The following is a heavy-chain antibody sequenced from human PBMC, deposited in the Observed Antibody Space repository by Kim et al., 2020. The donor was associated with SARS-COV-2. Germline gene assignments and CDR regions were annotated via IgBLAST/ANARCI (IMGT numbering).Heavy chain of an antibody. J-gene: IGHJ6*02. D-gene: IGHD3-10*01. CDR3: ARHGWGYYYGSGSYTYGMDV. CDR1: GGSISSSSYY. Sequence: SETLSLTCTVSGGSISSSSYYWGWIRQPPGKGLEWIGSIYYSGSTYYNPSLKSRVTISVDTSKNQFSLKLSSVTAADTAVYYCARHGWGYYYGSGSYTYGMDVWGQGTTVTVSS. CDR2: IYYSGST. V-gene: IGHV4-39*01.